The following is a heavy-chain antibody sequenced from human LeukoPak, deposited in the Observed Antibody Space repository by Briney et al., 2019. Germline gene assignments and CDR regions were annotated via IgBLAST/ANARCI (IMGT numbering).Heavy chain of an antibody. Sequence: SETLSLTCTVSGGSVSSGSYYWGWIRQPPGTGLEWIGYIYYSGSTNYNPSLKSRVTISVDTSKNQFSLKLSSVTAADTAVYYCARDSPVRHWGQGTQVTVSS. CDR2: IYYSGST. CDR1: GGSVSSGSYY. V-gene: IGHV4-61*01. CDR3: ARDSPVRH. J-gene: IGHJ1*01.